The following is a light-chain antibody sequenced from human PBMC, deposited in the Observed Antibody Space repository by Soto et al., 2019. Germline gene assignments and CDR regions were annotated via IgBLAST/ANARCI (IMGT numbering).Light chain of an antibody. CDR3: LQDDNYPWT. CDR1: QAIRNA. CDR2: AAS. J-gene: IGKJ1*01. V-gene: IGKV1-6*01. Sequence: AVQMTQSPSSLSASVGDRVTITCRASQAIRNALGWYQQKPGKAPNLLIYAASTLQSGVPSRFSGSGSGTDFTLTISSLQPEDFATYYCLQDDNYPWTFGQGTKVEFK.